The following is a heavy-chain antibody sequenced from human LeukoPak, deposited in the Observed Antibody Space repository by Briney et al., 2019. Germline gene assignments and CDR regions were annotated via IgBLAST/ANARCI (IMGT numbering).Heavy chain of an antibody. CDR2: INSNSGAT. CDR1: GYTFTGYY. Sequence: ASVKVSCKASGYTFTGYYLHWVRQPPGQGLEWMGWINSNSGATTYAQKFQGRVTMTRDTSISTAYMELSRLRSDDTAVYYCTREDYWGQGTLVTVSS. CDR3: TREDY. V-gene: IGHV1-2*02. J-gene: IGHJ4*02.